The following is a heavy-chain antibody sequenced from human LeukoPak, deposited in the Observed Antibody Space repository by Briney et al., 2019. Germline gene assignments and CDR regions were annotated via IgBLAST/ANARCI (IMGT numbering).Heavy chain of an antibody. CDR1: GGSFSGYY. Sequence: SETLSLTCAVYGGSFSGYYWSWIRQPPGKGLEWIGEINHSGSTNYNPSLKSRVTILVDTSKNQFSLKLSSVTAADTAVYYCARSQYLPIPFDYWGQGTLVTVSS. D-gene: IGHD4-11*01. J-gene: IGHJ4*02. V-gene: IGHV4-34*01. CDR3: ARSQYLPIPFDY. CDR2: INHSGST.